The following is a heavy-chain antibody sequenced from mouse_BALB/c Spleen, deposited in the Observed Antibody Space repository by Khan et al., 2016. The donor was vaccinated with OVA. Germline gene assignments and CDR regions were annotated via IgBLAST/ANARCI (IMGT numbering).Heavy chain of an antibody. CDR1: GYSITSDYA. Sequence: EVQLQESGPGLVKPSQSLSLTCTVTGYSITSDYAWNWIRQFPGNKLEWMGYISYSGSTSYNPSLKSRISITRDTSKNKFFLQLNSVTTEDTATYYCARWGNSYFDYWGQGTTLTVSS. CDR3: ARWGNSYFDY. J-gene: IGHJ2*01. CDR2: ISYSGST. V-gene: IGHV3-2*02.